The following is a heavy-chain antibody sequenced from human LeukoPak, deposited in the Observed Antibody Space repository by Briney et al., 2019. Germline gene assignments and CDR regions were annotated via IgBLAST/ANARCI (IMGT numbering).Heavy chain of an antibody. V-gene: IGHV3-53*01. CDR3: ARDLRGSSSYHYYCYMDV. D-gene: IGHD6-6*01. J-gene: IGHJ6*03. CDR1: GFTVSSNY. CDR2: IYSGGST. Sequence: PGGSLRLSCAASGFTVSSNYMSWVRQAPGKGLEWGSVIYSGGSTYYADSVKGRFTISRDNSKNTLYLQMNSLRAEDTAVYYCARDLRGSSSYHYYCYMDVWGKGTTVTVSS.